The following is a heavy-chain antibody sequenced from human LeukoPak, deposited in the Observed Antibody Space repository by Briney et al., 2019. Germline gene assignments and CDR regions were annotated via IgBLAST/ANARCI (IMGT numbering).Heavy chain of an antibody. V-gene: IGHV4-31*01. CDR1: GGSISSGGYY. Sequence: SETLSLTCTVSGGSISSGGYYWSWIRQHPGKGLEWIGYIHNSGSTYYNPSLKSPVSISVDTSKSHFSLRLSSVTAADTAVYYCARGEYYGSGNYYPGDYWGQGTLVTVSS. CDR3: ARGEYYGSGNYYPGDY. D-gene: IGHD3-10*01. CDR2: IHNSGST. J-gene: IGHJ4*02.